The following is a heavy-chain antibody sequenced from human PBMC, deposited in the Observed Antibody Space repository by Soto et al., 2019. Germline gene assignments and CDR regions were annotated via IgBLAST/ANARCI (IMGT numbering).Heavy chain of an antibody. J-gene: IGHJ5*02. CDR1: DASISISNW. V-gene: IGHV4-4*02. CDR2: IFRSGST. Sequence: SETLSLTCAVSDASISISNWWSWVRQPPGKGLEWIGEIFRSGSTNYIPSLKSRLTMSVDTAKNQFSLKLNSVTAADTAVYYCARIPVDTYMIYWSDPWGQGTQVTVSS. CDR3: ARIPVDTYMIYWSDP. D-gene: IGHD3-16*01.